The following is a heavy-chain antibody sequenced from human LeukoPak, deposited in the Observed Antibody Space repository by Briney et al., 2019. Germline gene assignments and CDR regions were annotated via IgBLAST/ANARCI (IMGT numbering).Heavy chain of an antibody. Sequence: ASVKVSCKASGYTFTSYGINWVRQAPGQGLEWMGWISGYSGSTNYAQKLQGRVTMTTDTSTTTAYMELRSLKSDDTAVYYCARGHSSGRDYYFDTWDQGTLVTVSS. CDR3: ARGHSSGRDYYFDT. CDR2: ISGYSGST. CDR1: GYTFTSYG. J-gene: IGHJ4*02. D-gene: IGHD6-19*01. V-gene: IGHV1-18*01.